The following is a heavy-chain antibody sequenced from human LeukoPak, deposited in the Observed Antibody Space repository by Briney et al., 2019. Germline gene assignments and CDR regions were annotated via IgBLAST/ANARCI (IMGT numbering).Heavy chain of an antibody. V-gene: IGHV1-69*13. CDR3: ARDPPVEQLVADPSLSFDY. Sequence: GASVKVSCKASGGTFSSYAISWVRQAPGQGLEWMGGIIPIFGTANYAQKFQGRVTITADESTSTAYMELSSLRSDDTAVYYCARDPPVEQLVADPSLSFDYWGQGTLVTVSS. CDR1: GGTFSSYA. CDR2: IIPIFGTA. D-gene: IGHD6-6*01. J-gene: IGHJ4*02.